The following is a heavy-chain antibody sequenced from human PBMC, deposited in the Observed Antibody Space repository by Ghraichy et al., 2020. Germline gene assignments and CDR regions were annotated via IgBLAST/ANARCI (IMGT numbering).Heavy chain of an antibody. Sequence: SETLSLTCTVSGGSMSSYYWSWIRQPPGKGLEWIGYIYYTGNTNYNPSLRSRATISIDMSKNQFSLKVSSVTTADTAVYYCARGDSGYPFDYWGQGTLVTVSA. D-gene: IGHD3-22*01. J-gene: IGHJ4*02. CDR1: GGSMSSYY. CDR2: IYYTGNT. CDR3: ARGDSGYPFDY. V-gene: IGHV4-59*01.